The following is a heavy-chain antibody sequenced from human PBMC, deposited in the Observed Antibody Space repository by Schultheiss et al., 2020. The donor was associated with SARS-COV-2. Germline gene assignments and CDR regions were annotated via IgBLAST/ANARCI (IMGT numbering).Heavy chain of an antibody. CDR2: IYYSGST. CDR1: GGSISSSSYY. CDR3: ARVPPLEWLLSDYYYGMDV. V-gene: IGHV4-39*07. Sequence: SETLSLTCTVSGGSISSSSYYWGWIRQPPGKGLEWIGSIYYSGSTYYNPSLKSRVTISVDTSKNQFSLKLSSVTAADTAVYYCARVPPLEWLLSDYYYGMDVWGQGTTVTVSS. D-gene: IGHD3-3*01. J-gene: IGHJ6*02.